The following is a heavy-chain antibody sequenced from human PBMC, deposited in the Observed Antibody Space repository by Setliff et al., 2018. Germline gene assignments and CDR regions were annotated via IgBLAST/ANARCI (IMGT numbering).Heavy chain of an antibody. CDR1: GFTVTDNY. V-gene: IGHV3-66*01. D-gene: IGHD6-13*01. J-gene: IGHJ6*02. CDR3: ARDPGPHAAHFRALGYGMDV. Sequence: GGSLRLSCAASGFTVTDNYMSWVRQAPGKGLEWVSIIYSGGSTYYGDSVKGRFTISRDKSKNTVFLQMNSLRAEDTAVYYCARDPGPHAAHFRALGYGMDVWGHGTTVTVSS. CDR2: IYSGGST.